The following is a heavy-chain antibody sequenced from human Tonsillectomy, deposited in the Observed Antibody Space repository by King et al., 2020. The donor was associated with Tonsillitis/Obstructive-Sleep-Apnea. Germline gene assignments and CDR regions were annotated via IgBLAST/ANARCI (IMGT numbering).Heavy chain of an antibody. CDR3: ARVPSCSGSYYFAFDI. V-gene: IGHV4-34*01. CDR1: GGSFSGYY. J-gene: IGHJ3*02. D-gene: IGHD1-26*01. CDR2: INDSGST. Sequence: VQLQQWGAGLLKPSETLSLTCAVYGGSFSGYYWSWIRQPPGKGLEWIGEINDSGSTNYNPSPTSRVTISVDTSKNQFSLNLSPVTAAETAVYYCARVPSCSGSYYFAFDIWGQGTMVTVSS.